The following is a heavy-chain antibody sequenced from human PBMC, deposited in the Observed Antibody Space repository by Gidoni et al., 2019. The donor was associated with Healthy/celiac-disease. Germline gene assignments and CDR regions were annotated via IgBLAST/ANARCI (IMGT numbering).Heavy chain of an antibody. D-gene: IGHD3-10*01. CDR3: ARGRYGSGSYSSLGY. Sequence: QVQLQQWGAGLLKPSATLSLTCAVYGGSFSGYYWSWIRQPPGKGLEWIGEINHSGSTNYNPSLKSRVTISVDTSKNQFSLKLSSVTAADTAVYYCARGRYGSGSYSSLGYWGQGTLVTVSS. CDR1: GGSFSGYY. CDR2: INHSGST. J-gene: IGHJ4*02. V-gene: IGHV4-34*01.